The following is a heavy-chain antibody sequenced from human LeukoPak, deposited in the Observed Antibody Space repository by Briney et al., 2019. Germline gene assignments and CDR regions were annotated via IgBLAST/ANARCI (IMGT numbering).Heavy chain of an antibody. Sequence: PSETLSLTYTVSGYSISSGYYWGWIRQPPGKGLEWIGSIYHSGSTYYNPSLKSRVTISVDTSKNQFSLKLSSVTAAYTAVYYCARWGQENYYYYYMDIWGKGTTVTVSS. CDR1: GYSISSGYY. D-gene: IGHD3-16*01. V-gene: IGHV4-38-2*02. J-gene: IGHJ6*03. CDR2: IYHSGST. CDR3: ARWGQENYYYYYMDI.